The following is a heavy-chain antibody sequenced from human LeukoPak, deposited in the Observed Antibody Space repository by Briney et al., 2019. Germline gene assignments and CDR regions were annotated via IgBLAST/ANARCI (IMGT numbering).Heavy chain of an antibody. J-gene: IGHJ5*02. CDR2: ISYDGSNK. CDR3: AKDLERWLRSPNWFDP. Sequence: GGSLRLSCAASGFTFSSYAMSWVRQAPGKGLEWVAVISYDGSNKYYADSVKGRFTISRDNSKNTLYLQMNSLRAEDTAVYYCAKDLERWLRSPNWFDPWGQGTLVTVSS. CDR1: GFTFSSYA. V-gene: IGHV3-30*18. D-gene: IGHD5-12*01.